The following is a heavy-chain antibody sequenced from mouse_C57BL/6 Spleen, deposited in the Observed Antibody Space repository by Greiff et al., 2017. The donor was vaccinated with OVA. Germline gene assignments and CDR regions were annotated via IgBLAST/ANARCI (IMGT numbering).Heavy chain of an antibody. Sequence: QVQLQQPGAELVKPGASVKLSCKASGYTFTSYWMHWVKQRPGQGLEWIGMIHPNSGSTNYNEKFKSKATLTVDKSSSTAYMQLSSLTSEDSAVYYCARQTVPYYDYDGLYAMDYWGQGTSVTVSS. J-gene: IGHJ4*01. V-gene: IGHV1-64*01. CDR1: GYTFTSYW. CDR2: IHPNSGST. CDR3: ARQTVPYYDYDGLYAMDY. D-gene: IGHD2-4*01.